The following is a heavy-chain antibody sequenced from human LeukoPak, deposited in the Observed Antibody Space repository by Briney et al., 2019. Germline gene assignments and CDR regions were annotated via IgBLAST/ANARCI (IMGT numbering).Heavy chain of an antibody. J-gene: IGHJ4*02. CDR3: AKGNYYDSSGYPDSFDY. CDR1: GFTFSSYA. CDR2: ISGSGGST. Sequence: GGSLRLSCAASGFTFSSYAMSWVRQAPGKGLEWVSAISGSGGSTYYADSVKGRFTISRDNSKNTLYLQMNSLRAEDTAVYYCAKGNYYDSSGYPDSFDYWGQGTLVTVSS. V-gene: IGHV3-23*01. D-gene: IGHD3-22*01.